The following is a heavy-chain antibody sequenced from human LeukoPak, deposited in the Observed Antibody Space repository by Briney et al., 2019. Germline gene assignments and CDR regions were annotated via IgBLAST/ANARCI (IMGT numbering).Heavy chain of an antibody. CDR1: GVSMSSGAFY. Sequence: SQTLSLTCTVSGVSMSSGAFYWSWIRQHPGKGLEWIGNIYYSGSTYYNPSLKSRVTISVDRSKNQFSLKLTSVTAADTAVYHCARAFPFDDYGDPDAFDIWGQGTMVTVSS. CDR2: IYYSGST. CDR3: ARAFPFDDYGDPDAFDI. V-gene: IGHV4-30-4*08. J-gene: IGHJ3*02. D-gene: IGHD4-17*01.